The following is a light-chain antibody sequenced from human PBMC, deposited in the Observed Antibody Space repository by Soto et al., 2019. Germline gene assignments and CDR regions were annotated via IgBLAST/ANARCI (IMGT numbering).Light chain of an antibody. CDR2: GNS. CDR3: QSYDSSLSGSNWV. V-gene: IGLV1-40*01. Sequence: QSVLTQPPSVSGAPGQRVTISCTGSSSNIWAGYDVHWYQQLPGTAPKLLIYGNSNRPSGVPDRFSGSKSGTSASLAITGLQAEDEADYYCQSYDSSLSGSNWVFGGGTKLTVL. CDR1: SSNIWAGYD. J-gene: IGLJ3*02.